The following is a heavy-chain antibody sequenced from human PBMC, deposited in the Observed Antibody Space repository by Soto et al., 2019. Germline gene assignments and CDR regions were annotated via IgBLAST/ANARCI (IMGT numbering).Heavy chain of an antibody. J-gene: IGHJ6*02. V-gene: IGHV1-18*04. CDR1: GYTFTSYG. Sequence: QVQLVQSGAEVKKPGASVKVSCKASGYTFTSYGISWVRQAPGQGLEWMGWISAYNGNTNYAQKLQGRVTMTTDTSTSTAYMELRSLRSDDTAVYDCARFRDFWSGYYTGIFYGMDVWGQGTTVTVSS. CDR2: ISAYNGNT. D-gene: IGHD3-3*01. CDR3: ARFRDFWSGYYTGIFYGMDV.